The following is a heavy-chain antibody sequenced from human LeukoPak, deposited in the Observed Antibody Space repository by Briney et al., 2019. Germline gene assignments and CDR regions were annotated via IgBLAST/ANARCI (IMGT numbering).Heavy chain of an antibody. D-gene: IGHD6-19*01. CDR3: ARGLSGYSSFNWFDP. V-gene: IGHV4-34*01. CDR1: GGSFSGYY. Sequence: PSQTLSLTCAVYGGSFSGYYWSSIRHPPGKGLEWLGEINHSGSTNSNPSLKSRVTISVDTSKNQFSLKLSSVTAADTAVYYCARGLSGYSSFNWFDPWGQGTLVTVSS. CDR2: INHSGST. J-gene: IGHJ5*02.